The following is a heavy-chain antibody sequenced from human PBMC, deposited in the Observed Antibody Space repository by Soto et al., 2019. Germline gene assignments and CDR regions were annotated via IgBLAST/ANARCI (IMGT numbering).Heavy chain of an antibody. Sequence: GGSLRLSCAASGFTFSSYGMNWVRQALGKGLEWVSSISASGTITYYADSVKGRFTISRDISKNTLYLQMNRLRGEDTAVYYCATFLLWDTYNWFDPWGQGTLVTV. D-gene: IGHD1-26*01. CDR2: ISASGTIT. CDR1: GFTFSSYG. J-gene: IGHJ5*02. CDR3: ATFLLWDTYNWFDP. V-gene: IGHV3-23*01.